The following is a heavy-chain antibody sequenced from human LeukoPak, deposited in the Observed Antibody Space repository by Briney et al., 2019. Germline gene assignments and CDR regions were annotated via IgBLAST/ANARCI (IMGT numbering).Heavy chain of an antibody. D-gene: IGHD3-10*01. CDR1: WLTVFSNY. Sequence: GGSLRLSCASSWLTVFSNYMSWVRQAPGKGLEWVSVIYSDGTTYYADSVQGRFTISRDNSKNTVYLQMKSLRAEDTAVYFCARERSYYYYYMDVWGKGTTVTVSS. CDR3: ARERSYYYYYMDV. V-gene: IGHV3-53*01. J-gene: IGHJ6*03. CDR2: IYSDGTT.